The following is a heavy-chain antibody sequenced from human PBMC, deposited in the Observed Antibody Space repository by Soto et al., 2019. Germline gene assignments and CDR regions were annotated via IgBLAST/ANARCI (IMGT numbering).Heavy chain of an antibody. Sequence: ASVKVSCKASGYTFTSYGISWVRQAPGQGLEWMGWISAYNGNTNYAQKLQGRVTMTTDTSTSTAYMELRSLRSDDTAVYYCASELVVPAAIAHYYYYGMDVWGQGTTVTVSS. CDR3: ASELVVPAAIAHYYYYGMDV. J-gene: IGHJ6*02. CDR1: GYTFTSYG. V-gene: IGHV1-18*01. CDR2: ISAYNGNT. D-gene: IGHD2-2*02.